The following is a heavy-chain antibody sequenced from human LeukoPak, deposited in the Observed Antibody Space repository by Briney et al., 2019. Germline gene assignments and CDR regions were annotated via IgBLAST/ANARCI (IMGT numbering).Heavy chain of an antibody. Sequence: GGSLRLSCAASGFTFSSYWMCWVRQAPGKGLEWVANIKQDGSEKYYVDSVKGQFTISRDNAKNSLYLQMNSLRAEDTAVYYCAREDIVEPYYYYGMDVWGQGTTVTVSS. V-gene: IGHV3-7*01. CDR1: GFTFSSYW. J-gene: IGHJ6*02. D-gene: IGHD5-12*01. CDR3: AREDIVEPYYYYGMDV. CDR2: IKQDGSEK.